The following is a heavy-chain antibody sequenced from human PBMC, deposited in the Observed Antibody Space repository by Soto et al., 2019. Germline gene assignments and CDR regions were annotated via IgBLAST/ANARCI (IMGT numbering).Heavy chain of an antibody. Sequence: SETLSLTCTVSGGSISSSSYYWGWIRQPPGKGLEWIGSIYYSGSTYYNPSLKSRVTISVDTSKNQFSLKLSSVTAADTAVYYCARLDSVYGDYLSVSFFDYWGQGTLVTVSS. CDR3: ARLDSVYGDYLSVSFFDY. D-gene: IGHD4-17*01. V-gene: IGHV4-39*01. CDR2: IYYSGST. J-gene: IGHJ4*02. CDR1: GGSISSSSYY.